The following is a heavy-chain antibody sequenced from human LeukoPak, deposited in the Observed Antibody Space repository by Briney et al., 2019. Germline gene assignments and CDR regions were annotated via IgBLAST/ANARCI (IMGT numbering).Heavy chain of an antibody. CDR3: ASTSEDIVGGPAAYDAFDI. CDR2: IIPIFGTA. D-gene: IGHD2-2*01. Sequence: SVKVSCKASGGTFSSYAISWVRQAPGQGLEWMGGIIPIFGTANYAQKFQGRVTITADESTSTAYMELSSLRSEDTAAYYCASTSEDIVGGPAAYDAFDIWGPGTKGTVSS. V-gene: IGHV1-69*13. CDR1: GGTFSSYA. J-gene: IGHJ3*02.